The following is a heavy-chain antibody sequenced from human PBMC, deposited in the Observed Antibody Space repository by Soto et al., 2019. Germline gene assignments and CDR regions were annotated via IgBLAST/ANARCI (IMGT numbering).Heavy chain of an antibody. CDR1: GYTFTSYY. CDR2: IIPIVGRA. CDR3: ARDRIAAGGYYFDY. J-gene: IGHJ4*02. Sequence: FSLKLSCKASGYTFTSYYMHWVRQAPGQGLEWMGGIIPIVGRASYAQKFQGRVTITADESTSTAYMELSSLRSEDTAVYYCARDRIAAGGYYFDYWGQGTLVPVSS. D-gene: IGHD6-25*01. V-gene: IGHV1-69*13.